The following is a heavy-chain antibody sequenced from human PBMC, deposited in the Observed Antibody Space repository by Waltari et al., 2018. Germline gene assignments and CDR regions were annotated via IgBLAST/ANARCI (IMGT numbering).Heavy chain of an antibody. CDR3: TRRREFFGPDY. CDR2: MNPNSSNT. CDR1: GYIFTDYD. J-gene: IGHJ4*02. Sequence: QVQLVQSGPEVKQPGASVKVSCEASGYIFTDYDINWVRQAPGQGFEWMGWMNPNSSNTGYAQKFQGRVTMTMNTPTSRAYIELRDLRSDDTAVYYCTRRREFFGPDYWGQGSLVTVSA. V-gene: IGHV1-8*01. D-gene: IGHD3-3*01.